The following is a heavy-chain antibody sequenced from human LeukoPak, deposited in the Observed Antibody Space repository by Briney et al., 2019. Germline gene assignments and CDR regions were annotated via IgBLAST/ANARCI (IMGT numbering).Heavy chain of an antibody. V-gene: IGHV4-59*12. J-gene: IGHJ3*02. CDR2: IYYSGST. Sequence: SETLSLTCTVSGGSISSYYWSWIRQPPGKGLEWIGYIYYSGSTNYNPSLKSRVAISVDTSKNQFSLKLSSVTAADTAVYYCARDPAARRGQGAFDIWGQGTMVTVSS. CDR3: ARDPAARRGQGAFDI. CDR1: GGSISSYY. D-gene: IGHD6-6*01.